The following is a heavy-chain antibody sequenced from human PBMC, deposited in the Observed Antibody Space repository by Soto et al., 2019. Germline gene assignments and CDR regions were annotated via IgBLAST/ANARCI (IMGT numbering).Heavy chain of an antibody. CDR2: IYYSGST. D-gene: IGHD6-19*01. J-gene: IGHJ5*02. CDR1: GGSISSYY. CDR3: ARGASSDWYWFDP. Sequence: SETLSLTCTVSGGSISSYYWSWIRQPPGKGLEWIGYIYYSGSTNYNPSLKSRVTISVDTSKNQFSLKLSSVTAADTAVYYCARGASSDWYWFDPWGQGTLVTVSS. V-gene: IGHV4-59*01.